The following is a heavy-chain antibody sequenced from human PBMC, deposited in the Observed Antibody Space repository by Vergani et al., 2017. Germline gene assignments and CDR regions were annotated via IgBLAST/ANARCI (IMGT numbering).Heavy chain of an antibody. CDR3: ARERVFWAFCSGGSCGGWFDP. J-gene: IGHJ5*02. CDR2: IIPNSGGT. CDR1: GGTFSSYT. Sequence: QVQLVQSGAEVKKPGSSVKVSCKASGGTFSSYTISWVQQAPGQGLEWMGRIIPNSGGTNYAQKFQGRVTMTRDTSISTAYMELSRLRSDDTAVYYCARERVFWAFCSGGSCGGWFDPWGQGTLVTVSS. V-gene: IGHV1-2*02. D-gene: IGHD2-15*01.